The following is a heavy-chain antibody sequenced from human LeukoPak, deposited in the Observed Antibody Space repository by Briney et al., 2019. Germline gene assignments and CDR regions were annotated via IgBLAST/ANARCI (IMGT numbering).Heavy chain of an antibody. D-gene: IGHD6-13*01. J-gene: IGHJ4*02. Sequence: PGGSLRLSCAASGFTFSSYAMSWVRQAPGKGLEWVSSICGTGVGTYYADSVKGRFTISRDNAKNSLYLQMNSLRAEDTAVYYCARDSLIAAAGTFYYFDYWGQGTLVTVSS. CDR3: ARDSLIAAAGTFYYFDY. CDR2: ICGTGVGT. V-gene: IGHV3-23*01. CDR1: GFTFSSYA.